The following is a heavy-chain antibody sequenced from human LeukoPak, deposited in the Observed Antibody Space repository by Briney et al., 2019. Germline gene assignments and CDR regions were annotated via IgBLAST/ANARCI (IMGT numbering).Heavy chain of an antibody. CDR2: IGTIISTT. J-gene: IGHJ4*02. CDR1: GFTFGSYE. D-gene: IGHD6-19*01. Sequence: QPGGSLRLSCAASGFTFGSYEMNWVRQAPGKGLEWVSYIGTIISTTYYADSVKGRFTVSRDDAKSSLYLQMSSLRAEDTGVYYCARNVYDLRGQWLVPGFDYWGQGTLVTVSS. V-gene: IGHV3-48*03. CDR3: ARNVYDLRGQWLVPGFDY.